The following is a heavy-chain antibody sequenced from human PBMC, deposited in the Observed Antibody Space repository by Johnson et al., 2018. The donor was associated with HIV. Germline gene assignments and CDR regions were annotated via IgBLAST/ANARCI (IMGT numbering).Heavy chain of an antibody. V-gene: IGHV3-23*04. CDR2: INWNGGST. J-gene: IGHJ3*02. CDR1: GFTFSSYA. D-gene: IGHD5-12*01. CDR3: AKTPIVAWAFDI. Sequence: VQLVESGGGLVQPGGSLRLSCAASGFTFSSYAMSWVRQAPGKGLEWVSGINWNGGSTGYADSVKGRFTISRDNSNNTLYVQMNSLRVEDTAVYYCAKTPIVAWAFDIWGQGTMVTVSS.